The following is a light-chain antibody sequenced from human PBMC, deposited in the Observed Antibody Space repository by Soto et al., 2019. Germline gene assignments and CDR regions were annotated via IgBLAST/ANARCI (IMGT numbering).Light chain of an antibody. J-gene: IGKJ1*01. CDR3: QQYNNWPWT. Sequence: EIVMPQSPATLSVSPGESGTLSCRASQSVRSNLAWYQQKPGQAPRLLIYGASTRATGIPARFSGSGSGTEFTLTISSLQSEEFAVYYCQQYNNWPWTFGQGTKVDIK. V-gene: IGKV3-15*01. CDR2: GAS. CDR1: QSVRSN.